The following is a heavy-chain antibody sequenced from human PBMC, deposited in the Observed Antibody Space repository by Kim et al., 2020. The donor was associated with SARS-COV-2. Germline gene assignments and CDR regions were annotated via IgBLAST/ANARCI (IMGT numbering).Heavy chain of an antibody. CDR2: INPNSGGT. D-gene: IGHD6-19*01. J-gene: IGHJ6*02. V-gene: IGHV1-2*02. CDR3: ARAQYSSGWWGRVEDYYYYGMDV. CDR1: GYTFTGYY. Sequence: ASVKVSCKASGYTFTGYYMHWVRQAPGQGLEWMGWINPNSGGTNYAQKFQGRVTMTRDTSISTAYMELSRLRSDDTAVYYCARAQYSSGWWGRVEDYYYYGMDVWGQGTTVTVSS.